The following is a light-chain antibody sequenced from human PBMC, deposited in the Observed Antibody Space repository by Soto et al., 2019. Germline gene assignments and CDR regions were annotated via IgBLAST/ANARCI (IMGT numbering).Light chain of an antibody. CDR1: SSDVGGYNH. Sequence: QSVLTQPASVTGSPGQSITISCTGTSSDVGGYNHVSWYQHSPGKAPKLILFAVSDRPSGVSHRFSGSKSGNTASLTISGLQAEDEADYYCCSYTSLSTVVFGGGTKLTVL. CDR3: CSYTSLSTVV. CDR2: AVS. V-gene: IGLV2-14*01. J-gene: IGLJ2*01.